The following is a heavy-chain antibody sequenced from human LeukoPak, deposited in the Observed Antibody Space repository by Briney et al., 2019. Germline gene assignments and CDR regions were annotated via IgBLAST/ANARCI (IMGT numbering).Heavy chain of an antibody. CDR3: ARCTTGNTHYPIDY. V-gene: IGHV3-23*01. CDR2: ISGSGGSA. J-gene: IGHJ4*02. D-gene: IGHD4-17*01. Sequence: GGSLRLSCAASGFTFSNYAMNWVRQAPGKGLEWVSAISGSGGSAYYADSVKGRFTTSRDNSMDTLYLQMNSLRAEDTAVYYCARCTTGNTHYPIDYWGQGTLVTVSS. CDR1: GFTFSNYA.